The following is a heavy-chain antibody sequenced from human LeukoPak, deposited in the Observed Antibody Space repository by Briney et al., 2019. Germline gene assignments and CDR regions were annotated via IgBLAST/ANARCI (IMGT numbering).Heavy chain of an antibody. D-gene: IGHD3-3*01. CDR1: GFTFSSYS. J-gene: IGHJ4*02. CDR2: ISSSSSTI. Sequence: PGGSLRLSCAASGFTFSSYSMNWVRQAPGKGLEWVSYISSSSSTIYYADSVKGRFTISRDNAKNSLYLQMNSQRAEDTAVYYCARALEPYYDFWSGYYTEYYFDYWGQGTLVTVSS. CDR3: ARALEPYYDFWSGYYTEYYFDY. V-gene: IGHV3-48*01.